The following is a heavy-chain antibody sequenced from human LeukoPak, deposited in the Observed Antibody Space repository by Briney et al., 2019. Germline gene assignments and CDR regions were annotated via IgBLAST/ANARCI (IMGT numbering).Heavy chain of an antibody. D-gene: IGHD1-26*01. V-gene: IGHV5-51*01. J-gene: IGHJ3*02. CDR2: IYPGDSDT. Sequence: GESLKISCKGSGYSFTSYWIGWVRQMPGKGLEWMGIIYPGDSDTRYSPSFQGQVTTSADKSISAAYLQWSSLKASDTAMYHCARRISGSYYDSAFDIWGQGTMVTVSS. CDR1: GYSFTSYW. CDR3: ARRISGSYYDSAFDI.